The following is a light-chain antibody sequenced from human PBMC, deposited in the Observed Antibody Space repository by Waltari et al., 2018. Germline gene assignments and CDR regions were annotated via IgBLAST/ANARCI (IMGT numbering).Light chain of an antibody. Sequence: QSALTQPASVSGSPGQSITISCTETSSDVGGDNYVSWHQQHPGKAPKLLIYEVSNRPSGVSNRFSGSKSGNTASLTISGLQAEDEADYYCSSYTSSSTSFGGGTKLTVL. CDR3: SSYTSSSTS. V-gene: IGLV2-14*01. J-gene: IGLJ3*02. CDR2: EVS. CDR1: SSDVGGDNY.